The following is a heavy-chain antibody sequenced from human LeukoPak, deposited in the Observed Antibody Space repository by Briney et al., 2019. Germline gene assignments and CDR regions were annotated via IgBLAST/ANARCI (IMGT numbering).Heavy chain of an antibody. V-gene: IGHV1-2*06. CDR1: GYTFTGYY. D-gene: IGHD1-26*01. CDR3: ARGLMEHITLGARFDY. J-gene: IGHJ4*02. Sequence: ASVKVSCKASGYTFTGYYMHWVRQAPRQGLEWMGRINPNSGGPNYAQKFQGRVTMTRDTSISTAYMELSRLRSDDTAVDYCARGLMEHITLGARFDYWGQGTLVTVSS. CDR2: INPNSGGP.